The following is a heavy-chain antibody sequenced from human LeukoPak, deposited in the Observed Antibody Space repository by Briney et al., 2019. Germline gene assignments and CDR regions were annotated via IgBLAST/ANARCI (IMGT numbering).Heavy chain of an antibody. D-gene: IGHD2-2*01. CDR1: GFTFNNNA. Sequence: GGSLRLSCATSGFTFNNNAMSWVRQAPGKGLEWVSAINGGGDATEYADSVKGRFAISRDNSKNTLYLQMNSLRPDDTAVYYCARCTASCYANAFDVWGQGTLLTVSS. CDR2: INGGGDAT. J-gene: IGHJ3*01. CDR3: ARCTASCYANAFDV. V-gene: IGHV3-23*01.